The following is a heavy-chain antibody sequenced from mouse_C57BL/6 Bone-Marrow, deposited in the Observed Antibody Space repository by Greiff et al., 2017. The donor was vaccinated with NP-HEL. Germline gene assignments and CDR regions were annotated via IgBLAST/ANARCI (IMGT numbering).Heavy chain of an antibody. V-gene: IGHV1-55*01. D-gene: IGHD1-1*01. CDR2: IYPGSGST. CDR3: AREGLRSLYYAMDY. CDR1: GYTFTSYW. J-gene: IGHJ4*01. Sequence: VQLQQSGAELVKPGASVKMSCKASGYTFTSYWITWVKQRPGQGLAWIGDIYPGSGSTNYNEKFKSKATLTVDTSSSTAYMQLSSLTSEDSAVYYCAREGLRSLYYAMDYWGQGTSVTVSS.